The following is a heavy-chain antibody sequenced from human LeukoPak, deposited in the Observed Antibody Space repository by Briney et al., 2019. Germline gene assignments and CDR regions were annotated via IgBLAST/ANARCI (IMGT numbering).Heavy chain of an antibody. D-gene: IGHD3-22*01. Sequence: PGGSLRLFCAASKFIFSSYAMSWVRQAPGKGLEWVSGISGSGRSTYYADSVKGRFTISRDNSNNTLYLQMNSLRAEDTAVYYCAKGRYDSSGYYLDFWGQGTLVTVSS. J-gene: IGHJ4*02. V-gene: IGHV3-23*01. CDR2: ISGSGRST. CDR3: AKGRYDSSGYYLDF. CDR1: KFIFSSYA.